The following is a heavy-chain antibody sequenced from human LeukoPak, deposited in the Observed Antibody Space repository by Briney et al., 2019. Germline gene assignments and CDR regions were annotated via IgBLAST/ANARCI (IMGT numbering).Heavy chain of an antibody. V-gene: IGHV3-30*04. Sequence: GGSLRLSCATSGFTFSSYAMHWVRQAPGKGLEWVAVISYDGSNKYYADSVKGRFTISRDNSKNTLYLQMNSLRADDTAVYYCARDRGYSSSWSFGKHYYMDVWGKGTTVTVSS. CDR1: GFTFSSYA. CDR2: ISYDGSNK. D-gene: IGHD6-13*01. J-gene: IGHJ6*03. CDR3: ARDRGYSSSWSFGKHYYMDV.